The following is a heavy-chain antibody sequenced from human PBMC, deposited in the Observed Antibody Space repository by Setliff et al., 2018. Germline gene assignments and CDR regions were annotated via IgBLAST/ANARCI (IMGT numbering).Heavy chain of an antibody. Sequence: GGSLRLSCAASGFTFSDYYMSWLRQAPGKGLEWVGRSRDKGNSYTTEYAASVKGRFTISRDASKNSLFLQMNSLKTEDTAVYYCIRDTHMSGAYYFDYWGQGTLVTVSS. V-gene: IGHV3-72*01. CDR1: GFTFSDYY. CDR2: SRDKGNSYTT. J-gene: IGHJ4*02. D-gene: IGHD1-26*01. CDR3: IRDTHMSGAYYFDY.